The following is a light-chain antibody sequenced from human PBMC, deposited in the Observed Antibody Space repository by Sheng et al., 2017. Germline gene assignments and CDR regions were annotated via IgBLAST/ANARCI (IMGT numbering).Light chain of an antibody. CDR2: AAS. Sequence: TQLTQSPSSLSASVGDRVTITCRAGQTIMNYLSWFQQKPGNAPKLLIYAASTLQTGVPSRFSGKVSETAFSLTISSLQPEDSATYYCQQSFRTSRTFGQGTKVEI. V-gene: IGKV1-39*01. CDR3: QQSFRTSRT. J-gene: IGKJ2*02. CDR1: QTIMNY.